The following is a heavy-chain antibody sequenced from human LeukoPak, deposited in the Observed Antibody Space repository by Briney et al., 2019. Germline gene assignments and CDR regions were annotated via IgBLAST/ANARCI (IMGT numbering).Heavy chain of an antibody. V-gene: IGHV3-30*18. CDR3: AKDEIKNSSGWNFDY. Sequence: GGSLRLSCAASGFTFSSYGMHWVRQAPGKGLEWVAVISYDGSNKYYADSVKGRFTISRDSSKNTLYLQMNSLRAEDAAVYYCAKDEIKNSSGWNFDYWGQGTLVSVSS. D-gene: IGHD6-19*01. J-gene: IGHJ4*02. CDR1: GFTFSSYG. CDR2: ISYDGSNK.